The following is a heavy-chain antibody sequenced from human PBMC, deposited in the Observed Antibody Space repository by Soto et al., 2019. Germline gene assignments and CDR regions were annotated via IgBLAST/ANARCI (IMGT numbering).Heavy chain of an antibody. Sequence: QGQLVQSGAEVKKPGASVKVSCKASGYTFTRYGISWVRQAPGQGLEWMGWISGYNGETNYAQKFQGRVTMTIDTYTSTAYMELRSLTSDDTAVYYCAKNGQPPYYYCGMDVWGQGTTVTVSS. CDR1: GYTFTRYG. D-gene: IGHD2-8*01. V-gene: IGHV1-18*01. CDR3: AKNGQPPYYYCGMDV. J-gene: IGHJ6*02. CDR2: ISGYNGET.